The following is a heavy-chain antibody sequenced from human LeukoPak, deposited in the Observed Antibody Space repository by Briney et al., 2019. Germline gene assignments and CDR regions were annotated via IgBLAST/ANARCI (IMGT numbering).Heavy chain of an antibody. J-gene: IGHJ4*02. Sequence: TGGSLRLSCAASGFTFSSYAMSWVRQAPGKGLEWVSAITDSGGSTYYADSVKGRFTISRDNSKNTLYLQMNSLRAEDTAIYYCARSLYSSNWYGFFDYWGQGTLVTVSS. V-gene: IGHV3-23*01. CDR1: GFTFSSYA. D-gene: IGHD6-13*01. CDR2: ITDSGGST. CDR3: ARSLYSSNWYGFFDY.